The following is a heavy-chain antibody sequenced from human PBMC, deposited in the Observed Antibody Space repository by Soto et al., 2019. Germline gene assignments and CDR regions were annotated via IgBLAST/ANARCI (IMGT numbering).Heavy chain of an antibody. J-gene: IGHJ6*02. CDR3: AKDFKISGGHYGSLNYYYGMDV. CDR2: ISYDGILK. D-gene: IGHD3-10*01. Sequence: PGGSLRLSCEASGFTFSAFGMHWVRQAPGKGLAWVAIISYDGILKYYADSVKGRFTISIDTSKSALYLQMNSLRPEDTAVYYCAKDFKISGGHYGSLNYYYGMDVWGQGTTVTISS. CDR1: GFTFSAFG. V-gene: IGHV3-30*18.